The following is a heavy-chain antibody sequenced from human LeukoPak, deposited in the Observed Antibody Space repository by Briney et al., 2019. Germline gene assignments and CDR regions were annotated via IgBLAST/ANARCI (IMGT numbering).Heavy chain of an antibody. CDR2: IYYSGST. D-gene: IGHD3-22*01. CDR3: ATTYYYDSSGYGPFDY. Sequence: SETLSLTCTVSGGSISSYYWSWLRQPPGKGLEWLGYIYYSGSTNYNPSLKSRVTISVDTSKNQFSLKLSSVTAADTAVYYCATTYYYDSSGYGPFDYWGQGTPVTVSS. J-gene: IGHJ4*02. V-gene: IGHV4-59*01. CDR1: GGSISSYY.